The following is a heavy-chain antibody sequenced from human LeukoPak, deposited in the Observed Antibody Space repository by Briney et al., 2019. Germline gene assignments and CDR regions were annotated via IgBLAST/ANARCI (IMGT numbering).Heavy chain of an antibody. CDR1: GFTFSSYA. J-gene: IGHJ5*02. CDR3: AKGPNYYESSGYSRRLFDP. CDR2: ISGSGGIT. Sequence: PGWSLRLSCAASGFTFSSYAMSWVRQAPGKGLEWVSAISGSGGITYYAVSVKGRFTISRDNSKNTLYLQMNSLRAEDTAVYYCAKGPNYYESSGYSRRLFDPWGQGTLVTVSS. D-gene: IGHD3-22*01. V-gene: IGHV3-23*01.